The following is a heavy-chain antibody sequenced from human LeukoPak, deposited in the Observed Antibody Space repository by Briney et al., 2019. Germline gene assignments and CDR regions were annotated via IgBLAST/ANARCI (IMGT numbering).Heavy chain of an antibody. CDR3: AKDHTMVRGVHAGFDY. D-gene: IGHD3-10*01. Sequence: PGGSLRLSCAASGFTFSSYGIHWVRQAPGKGLEWVAVISYDGSNKYYADSVKGRFTISRDNSKNTLYLQMSSLRVEDTAVYYCAKDHTMVRGVHAGFDYWGQGSLVTVSS. CDR1: GFTFSSYG. J-gene: IGHJ4*02. CDR2: ISYDGSNK. V-gene: IGHV3-30*18.